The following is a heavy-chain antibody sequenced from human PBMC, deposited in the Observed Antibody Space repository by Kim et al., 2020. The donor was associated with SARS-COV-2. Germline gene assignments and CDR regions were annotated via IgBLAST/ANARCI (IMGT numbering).Heavy chain of an antibody. CDR1: GFSLSTNGMC. CDR2: IDGDDDK. V-gene: IGHV2-70*01. D-gene: IGHD3-16*01. J-gene: IGHJ4*02. Sequence: SGPTLVNPTQTLTLTCTFSGFSLSTNGMCVSWIRKPPGKALEWLALIDGDDDKYFSTSLRTRLTISKDTSKNQVVLSMANMDPVDTATYYCARIPYYETSAFDQWGQGILVTVS. CDR3: ARIPYYETSAFDQ.